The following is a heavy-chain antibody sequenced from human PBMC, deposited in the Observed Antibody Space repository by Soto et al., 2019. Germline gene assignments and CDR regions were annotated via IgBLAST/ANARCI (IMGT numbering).Heavy chain of an antibody. CDR3: AKDVGGYDWGNWFDP. CDR1: GFTLSSYA. J-gene: IGHJ5*02. Sequence: GGALRLPCAASGFTLSSYAMSWVRQAPGKGLEWVSAISGSGGSTYYADSVKGRFTISRDNSKNTLYLQMNSLRAEDTAVYYCAKDVGGYDWGNWFDPWGQGTLVTVSS. D-gene: IGHD5-12*01. V-gene: IGHV3-23*01. CDR2: ISGSGGST.